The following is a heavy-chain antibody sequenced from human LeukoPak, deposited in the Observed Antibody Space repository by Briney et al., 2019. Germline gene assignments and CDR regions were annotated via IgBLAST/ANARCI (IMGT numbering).Heavy chain of an antibody. J-gene: IGHJ4*02. Sequence: GGSLRLSCAASGVTFSDDGMSWVRLSPEKGVEWGSYNSSNSRTMNYADSVKGGLTIYRENAKKSMYLQMNSLRADDTAVYYCAREDGGPSYYFDYWGQGTLVTVSS. CDR3: AREDGGPSYYFDY. CDR1: GVTFSDDG. V-gene: IGHV3-48*01. CDR2: NSSNSRTM.